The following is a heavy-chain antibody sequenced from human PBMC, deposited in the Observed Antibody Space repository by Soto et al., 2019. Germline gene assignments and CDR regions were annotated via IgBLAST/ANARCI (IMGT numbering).Heavy chain of an antibody. D-gene: IGHD1-26*01. CDR1: GYSFASHW. J-gene: IGHJ4*02. Sequence: XDSLTISCKGSGYSFASHWVALVRQMPEKGLEWIGTIYPGDSDTKYSSAFRGHVTTSADTSVSTAYLQWRSLEATDSAIYYCARYSGSYWHYLDFWGQGTLVTVSS. CDR2: IYPGDSDT. CDR3: ARYSGSYWHYLDF. V-gene: IGHV5-51*01.